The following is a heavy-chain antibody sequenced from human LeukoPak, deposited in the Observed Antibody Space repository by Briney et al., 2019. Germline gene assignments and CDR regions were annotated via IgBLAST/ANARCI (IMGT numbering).Heavy chain of an antibody. CDR1: GFTFSSYG. J-gene: IGHJ4*02. Sequence: GGSLRLSCAASGFTFSSYGMSWVRQAPGKGLEWVSAISGSGGSTYYTDSVKGRFTLSSDNSKNTLYLEMNSLRTEDTAVYYCAKWDGFGSDWGQGTLVTVSS. D-gene: IGHD3-10*01. CDR3: AKWDGFGSD. CDR2: ISGSGGST. V-gene: IGHV3-23*01.